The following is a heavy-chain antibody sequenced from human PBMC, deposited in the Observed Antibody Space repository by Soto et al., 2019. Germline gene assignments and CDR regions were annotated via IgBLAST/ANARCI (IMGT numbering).Heavy chain of an antibody. V-gene: IGHV3-30*18. CDR1: GFTFSSYG. CDR2: ISYDGSNK. J-gene: IGHJ4*02. Sequence: GGSLRLSCAASGFTFSSYGMHWVRQAPGKGLEWVAVISYDGSNKYYADSVKGRFTISRDNSKNTLYLQMNSLRAEDTAVYYCAKESPSGYSSSWYVLTLDYWGQGTLVTVSS. D-gene: IGHD6-13*01. CDR3: AKESPSGYSSSWYVLTLDY.